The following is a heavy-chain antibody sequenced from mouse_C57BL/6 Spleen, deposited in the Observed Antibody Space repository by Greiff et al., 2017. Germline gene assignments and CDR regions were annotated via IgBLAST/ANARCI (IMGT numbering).Heavy chain of an antibody. CDR3: ARHSNYYAMDY. V-gene: IGHV5-16*01. J-gene: IGHJ4*01. Sequence: DVMLVESEGGLVQPGSSMKFSCTASGFTFSDYYMAWVRQVPEKGLEWVANINYDGSSTYYLDSLKSRFIISRDNAKNILYLQMSSLTSEDTATYYCARHSNYYAMDYWGQGTSVTVSS. CDR1: GFTFSDYY. CDR2: INYDGSST. D-gene: IGHD2-5*01.